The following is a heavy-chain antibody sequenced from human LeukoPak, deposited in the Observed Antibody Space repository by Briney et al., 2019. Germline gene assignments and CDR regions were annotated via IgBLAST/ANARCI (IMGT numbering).Heavy chain of an antibody. V-gene: IGHV3-64*01. CDR3: ARSRGSSSGDAFDI. J-gene: IGHJ3*02. Sequence: GRSLRLSCAASGFTFSSYAMHRVRQAPGKGLEYVSAISSNGGSTYYANSVKGRFTISRDNSKNTLYLQMGSLRAEDMAVYYCARSRGSSSGDAFDIWGQGTMVTVSS. D-gene: IGHD6-6*01. CDR1: GFTFSSYA. CDR2: ISSNGGST.